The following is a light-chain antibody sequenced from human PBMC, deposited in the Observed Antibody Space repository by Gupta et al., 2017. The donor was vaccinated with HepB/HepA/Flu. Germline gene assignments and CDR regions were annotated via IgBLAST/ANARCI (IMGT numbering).Light chain of an antibody. CDR3: NSRDSSGNHLV. J-gene: IGLJ1*01. Sequence: SSELTQDPAVSVALGQTVRITCQGDSLRSYYASWYQQKPGQAPVLVIYGKNNRPSGIPDRVSGSSSGNTASLTITGAQAEDEADYYCNSRDSSGNHLVFGTGTKVTVI. V-gene: IGLV3-19*01. CDR1: SLRSYY. CDR2: GKN.